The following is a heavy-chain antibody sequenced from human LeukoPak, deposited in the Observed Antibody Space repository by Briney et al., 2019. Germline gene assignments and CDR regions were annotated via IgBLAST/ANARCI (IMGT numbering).Heavy chain of an antibody. CDR2: IKQDGSEK. CDR3: ARDEPYYYGSGSGYFDY. Sequence: GGSLRLSCAVSGFTFSSYWMSWVRQAPGKGLEWVANIKQDGSEKYYVDSVKGRFTISRDNAKKSLYLQMNSLRAEDTAVYYCARDEPYYYGSGSGYFDYWGQGTLVTVSS. V-gene: IGHV3-7*01. D-gene: IGHD3-10*01. CDR1: GFTFSSYW. J-gene: IGHJ4*02.